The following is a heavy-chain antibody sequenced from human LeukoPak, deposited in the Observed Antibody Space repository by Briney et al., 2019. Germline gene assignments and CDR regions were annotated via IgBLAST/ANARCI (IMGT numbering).Heavy chain of an antibody. CDR2: IIPIFGTA. V-gene: IGHV1-69*13. CDR3: ASVGVRGVTPFDY. CDR1: GGTFSSYA. J-gene: IGHJ4*02. Sequence: SVKVSCKASGGTFSSYAISWVRQAPGQGLEWMGGIIPIFGTANYAQKFQGRVTITAGESTSTAYMELSSLRSEDTAVYYCASVGVRGVTPFDYWGQGTLVAVSS. D-gene: IGHD3-10*01.